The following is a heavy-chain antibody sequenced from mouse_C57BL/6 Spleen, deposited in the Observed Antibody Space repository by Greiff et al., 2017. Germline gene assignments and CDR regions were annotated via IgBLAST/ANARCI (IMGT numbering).Heavy chain of an antibody. CDR2: IHPNSGST. Sequence: QVQLKQPGAELVKPGASVKLSCKASGYTFTSYWMHWVKQRPGQGLEWIGMIHPNSGSTNYNEKFKSKATLTVDKSSSTAYMQLSSLTSEDSAVYYCAREERIYDGYLDYWGQGTTLTVSS. D-gene: IGHD2-3*01. CDR3: AREERIYDGYLDY. V-gene: IGHV1-64*01. J-gene: IGHJ2*01. CDR1: GYTFTSYW.